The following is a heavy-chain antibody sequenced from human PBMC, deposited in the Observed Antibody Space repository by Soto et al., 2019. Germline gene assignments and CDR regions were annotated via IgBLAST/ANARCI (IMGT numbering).Heavy chain of an antibody. CDR1: GFTFSSDG. J-gene: IGHJ6*02. CDR2: ISYDGSNK. Sequence: GGSLRISCAASGFTFSSDGMHWVRQAPGKGLEWVAGISYDGSNKYYADSVKGRFTISRDNSKNTLYLQMNSLRAEDTAVYYCAKYYLAYSGSYYYYGMDVWGQGTTGTGSS. CDR3: AKYYLAYSGSYYYYGMDV. D-gene: IGHD1-26*01. V-gene: IGHV3-30*18.